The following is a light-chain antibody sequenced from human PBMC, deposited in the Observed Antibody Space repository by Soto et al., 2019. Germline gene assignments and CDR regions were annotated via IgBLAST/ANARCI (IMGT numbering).Light chain of an antibody. CDR3: QQYRSWPPLT. J-gene: IGKJ4*01. CDR1: QSLTNY. Sequence: EIVLTQSPATLSLSPGERATLSCRASQSLTNYLAWYQQKPGQAPRLLIYDASNRATGIPARFSGSGSGTDFTLTISSLEPEDFALYYCQQYRSWPPLTFGGGTKVEIK. CDR2: DAS. V-gene: IGKV3-11*01.